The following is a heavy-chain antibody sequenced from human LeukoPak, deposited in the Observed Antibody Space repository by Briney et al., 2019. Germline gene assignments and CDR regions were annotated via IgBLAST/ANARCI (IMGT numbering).Heavy chain of an antibody. CDR2: ISSSGSTI. CDR1: GFTFSDYY. V-gene: IGHV3-11*01. J-gene: IGHJ4*02. D-gene: IGHD3-10*01. CDR3: ARVEARYYGSGNYYNVWPFDY. Sequence: KAGGSLRLSCAASGFTFSDYYMSWIRQAPGKGLEWVSYISSSGSTIYYADSVKGRFTISRDNAKNSLYLQMNSLRAEDTAVYYCARVEARYYGSGNYYNVWPFDYWGQGTLVTVSS.